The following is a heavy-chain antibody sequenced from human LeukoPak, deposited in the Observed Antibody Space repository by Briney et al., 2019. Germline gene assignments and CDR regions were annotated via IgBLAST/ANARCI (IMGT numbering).Heavy chain of an antibody. D-gene: IGHD4-11*01. V-gene: IGHV4-39*01. CDR3: ARFTTVTYWFDP. CDR1: GGSISSSSYY. J-gene: IGHJ5*02. Sequence: SETLSLTCTVSGGSISSSSYYWGCIRQPPGKGLEWIGSIYYSGSTYYNPSLKSRVTISVDTSKNQFSLKLSSVTAADTAVYYCARFTTVTYWFDPWGQGTLVTVSS. CDR2: IYYSGST.